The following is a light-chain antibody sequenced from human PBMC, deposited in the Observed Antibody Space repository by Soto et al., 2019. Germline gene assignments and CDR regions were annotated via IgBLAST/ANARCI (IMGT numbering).Light chain of an antibody. CDR2: AAS. Sequence: DIQMIQSPSSLSASVVDRVIITCRTSQHISNYLAWYQQKPGKVPKLLIYAASTLQSGVPSRFSGSGSGTDFTLTISSLQPEDFATYYCQKYSSAPQTFGQGTKVDIK. CDR1: QHISNY. V-gene: IGKV1-27*01. CDR3: QKYSSAPQT. J-gene: IGKJ1*01.